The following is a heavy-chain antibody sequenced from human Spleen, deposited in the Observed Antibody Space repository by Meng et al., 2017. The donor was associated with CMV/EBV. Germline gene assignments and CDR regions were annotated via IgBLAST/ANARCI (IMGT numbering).Heavy chain of an antibody. Sequence: GESLKISCAASGFTFSSYAMTWVRQAPGKGLEWLSIIYSGGNTYYADSVRGRFTISRDSSRNTVSLQMNSLRPEDSAVYYCECSSSGYYYNGIDIWGQGTTVTVSS. CDR3: ECSSSGYYYNGIDI. J-gene: IGHJ6*02. CDR1: GFTFSSYA. D-gene: IGHD6-6*01. CDR2: IYSGGNT. V-gene: IGHV3-66*02.